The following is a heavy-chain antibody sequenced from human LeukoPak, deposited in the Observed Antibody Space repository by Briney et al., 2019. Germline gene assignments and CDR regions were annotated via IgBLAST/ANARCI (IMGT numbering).Heavy chain of an antibody. CDR2: INPNSGGT. J-gene: IGHJ5*02. V-gene: IGHV1-2*02. Sequence: GASVKVSCKASGGTFSSYAISWVRQAPGQGLEWMGWINPNSGGTNYAQKFQGRVTMTRDTSISTAYMELSRLRSDDTAVYYCASGVWWDSSGWYWGLEPRPQYNWFDPWGQGTLVTVSS. CDR3: ASGVWWDSSGWYWGLEPRPQYNWFDP. CDR1: GGTFSSYA. D-gene: IGHD6-19*01.